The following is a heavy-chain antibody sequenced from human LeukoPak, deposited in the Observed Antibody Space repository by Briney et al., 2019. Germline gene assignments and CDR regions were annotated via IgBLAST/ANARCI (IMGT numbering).Heavy chain of an antibody. CDR3: ARLKRGAAGTLDY. D-gene: IGHD6-13*01. CDR2: IYHSGST. V-gene: IGHV4-4*02. Sequence: SGTLSLTCAVSGGSISSSNWWSWVRQPPGKGLEWIGEIYHSGSTNYNPSLKSRVTISVDTSKNQFSLKLSSVTAADTAVYYCARLKRGAAGTLDYWGQGTLVTVSS. CDR1: GGSISSSNW. J-gene: IGHJ4*02.